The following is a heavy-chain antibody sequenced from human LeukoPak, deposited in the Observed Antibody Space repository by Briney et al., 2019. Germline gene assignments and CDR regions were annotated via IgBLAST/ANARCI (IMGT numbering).Heavy chain of an antibody. J-gene: IGHJ6*02. D-gene: IGHD3-10*01. V-gene: IGHV3-48*03. CDR2: ISSSGSTI. CDR3: AREESYGSYGMDV. CDR1: GFTFSSYE. Sequence: TGGSLRLSCAASGFTFSSYEMNWVRQAPGKGLEWVSYISSSGSTIYYADSVKGRFTISRDNAKNSLYLQMNSLRAEDTAVYYCAREESYGSYGMDVWGQGTTVTVSS.